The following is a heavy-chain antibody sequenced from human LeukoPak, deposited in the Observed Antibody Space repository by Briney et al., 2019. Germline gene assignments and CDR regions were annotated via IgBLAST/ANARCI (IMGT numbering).Heavy chain of an antibody. D-gene: IGHD2-15*01. V-gene: IGHV3-33*01. J-gene: IGHJ6*02. Sequence: PGGSLRLSCAASGFTFSSYGMHWVRQAPGKGLEWVAVIYHDGNSKYYADSVKGRFTISRDNSKNTLYLQMDSLRAEDTAVYYCAGYCSGGSCYSRYYNYGVDVWGQGTTVTVSS. CDR2: IYHDGNSK. CDR1: GFTFSSYG. CDR3: AGYCSGGSCYSRYYNYGVDV.